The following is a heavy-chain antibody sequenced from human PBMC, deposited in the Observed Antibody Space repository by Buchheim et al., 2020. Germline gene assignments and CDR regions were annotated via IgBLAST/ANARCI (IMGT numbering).Heavy chain of an antibody. CDR2: IKQDGSEK. J-gene: IGHJ6*03. Sequence: EVQLVESGGGLVQPGGSLRLSCAASGFTFSSYWMSWVRQAPGKGLEWVANIKQDGSEKYYVDSVKGRFTISRDNAKSSLYLQMNSLRAEDTAVYYCARDPFSSSSGFYYYFYYMDVWGKGTT. CDR1: GFTFSSYW. D-gene: IGHD6-6*01. CDR3: ARDPFSSSSGFYYYFYYMDV. V-gene: IGHV3-7*01.